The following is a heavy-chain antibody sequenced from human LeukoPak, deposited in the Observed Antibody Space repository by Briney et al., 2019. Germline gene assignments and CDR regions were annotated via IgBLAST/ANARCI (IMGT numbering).Heavy chain of an antibody. V-gene: IGHV4-38-2*02. Sequence: PSETLSLTCTVSGYSINSGYYWVWIRQPPGKGLEWIGSIYRSGSTNYNPSLKSRVTISVDTSKNQFSLKLSSVTATDTAVYYCARASHDYGDYSHFDYWGQGTLVTVSS. CDR1: GYSINSGYY. J-gene: IGHJ4*02. D-gene: IGHD4-17*01. CDR3: ARASHDYGDYSHFDY. CDR2: IYRSGST.